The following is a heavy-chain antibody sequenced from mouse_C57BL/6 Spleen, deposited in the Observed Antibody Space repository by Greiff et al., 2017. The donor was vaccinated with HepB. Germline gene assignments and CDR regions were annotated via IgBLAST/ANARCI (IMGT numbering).Heavy chain of an antibody. V-gene: IGHV1-72*01. D-gene: IGHD1-1*01. CDR2: IAPNSGGT. CDR3: ARSKGITTVSYYAMDY. Sequence: QVQLKQPGAELVKPGASVKLSCKASGYTFTSYWMHWVKQRPGRGLEWIGRIAPNSGGTKYNEKFKSTATLTVDKPSSTSYMQLRSLTSEDSAVYYCARSKGITTVSYYAMDYWGQGTSVTVSS. J-gene: IGHJ4*01. CDR1: GYTFTSYW.